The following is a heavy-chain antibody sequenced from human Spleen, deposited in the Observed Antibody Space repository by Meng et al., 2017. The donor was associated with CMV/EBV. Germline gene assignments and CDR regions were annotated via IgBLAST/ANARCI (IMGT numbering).Heavy chain of an antibody. D-gene: IGHD6-13*01. CDR2: ISSTSDTI. V-gene: IGHV3-48*04. CDR1: GFTFSGYT. J-gene: IGHJ3*01. CDR3: ARVIITRVSGIPAAGNAFDF. Sequence: GGSLRLSCAASGFTFSGYTMNWVRQAPGKGLEWVSYISSTSDTIYYADSVRGRFTVSRDNAKNSVHLQMNSLRAEDTALYFCARVIITRVSGIPAAGNAFDFWGQGTMVTVSS.